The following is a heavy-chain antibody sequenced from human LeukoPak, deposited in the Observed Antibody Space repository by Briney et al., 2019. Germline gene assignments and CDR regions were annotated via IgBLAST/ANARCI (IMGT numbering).Heavy chain of an antibody. V-gene: IGHV3-30*04. CDR3: FSSSLESDY. J-gene: IGHJ4*02. CDR2: ISYDGSNK. D-gene: IGHD6-6*01. CDR1: GFTFSSYA. Sequence: PGGPLRLSCAASGFTFSSYAMHWVRQAPGKGLEWVAVISYDGSNKYYADSVKGRFTISRDNSKNTLYLQMNSLRAEDTAVYYCFSSSLESDYWGQGTLVTVSS.